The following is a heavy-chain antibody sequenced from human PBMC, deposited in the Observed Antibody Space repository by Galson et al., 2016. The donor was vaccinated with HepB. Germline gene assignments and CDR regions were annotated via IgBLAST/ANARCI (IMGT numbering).Heavy chain of an antibody. CDR3: TSDGGSGWCRGNAFDI. V-gene: IGHV4-61*03. D-gene: IGHD6-19*01. J-gene: IGHJ3*02. CDR1: GGSVNSGTYY. CDR2: IYHSGST. Sequence: ETLSLTCTVSGGSVNSGTYYWNWIRQPPGKGLEWIGFIYHSGSTNYNPSPKSGVTIHLDTSKKHIYLRLSSVTAADAAVYYCTSDGGSGWCRGNAFDIWGQGTMVTVSS.